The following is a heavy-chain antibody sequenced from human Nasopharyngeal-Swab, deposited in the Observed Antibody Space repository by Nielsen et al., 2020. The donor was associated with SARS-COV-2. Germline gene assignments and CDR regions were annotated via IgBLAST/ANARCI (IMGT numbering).Heavy chain of an antibody. CDR2: ISYDGSNK. J-gene: IGHJ4*02. V-gene: IGHV3-30*04. Sequence: GESLKISCAASGFIFSSYAMQWVRQAPGKGLEWVAVISYDGSNKYYADSVKGRFTISRDNSKNTLYLQMNSLRAEDTAVYYCARGNGSYYLYIWDNWGQGTLVTVSS. D-gene: IGHD1-26*01. CDR1: GFIFSSYA. CDR3: ARGNGSYYLYIWDN.